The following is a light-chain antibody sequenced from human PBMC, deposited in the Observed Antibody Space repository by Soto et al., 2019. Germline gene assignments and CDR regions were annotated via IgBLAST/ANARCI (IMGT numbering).Light chain of an antibody. CDR1: QSISSY. Sequence: DIQMTQSRSSLSASVGDRVAITCRASQSISSYLNWYQQKPGKAPKLLTYAASSLQSGVPSRFSGSGSGTDFTLTISSLQPEDFATYYCQQSYSTPPWTFGQGTKVDIK. J-gene: IGKJ1*01. V-gene: IGKV1-39*01. CDR2: AAS. CDR3: QQSYSTPPWT.